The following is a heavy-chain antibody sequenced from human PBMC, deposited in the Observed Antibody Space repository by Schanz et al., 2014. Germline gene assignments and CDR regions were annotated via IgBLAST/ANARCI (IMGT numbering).Heavy chain of an antibody. CDR1: GYIFGSHG. CDR3: ARVHIAIYHYNSPGAFDR. CDR2: INAHTGNT. D-gene: IGHD3-10*01. V-gene: IGHV1-18*01. J-gene: IGHJ3*01. Sequence: QLMQSGSEVRKPGASVKVSCKASGYIFGSHGMTWVRQAPGQGPELMGWINAHTGNTQYAQKFQGRVNMTRDTVTTTVHLELTRLRSDDTRIYYCARVHIAIYHYNSPGAFDRRDQGTRVTVAS.